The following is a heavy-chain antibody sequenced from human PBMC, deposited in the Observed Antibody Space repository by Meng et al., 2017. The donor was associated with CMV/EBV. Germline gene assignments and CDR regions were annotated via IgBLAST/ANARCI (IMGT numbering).Heavy chain of an antibody. Sequence: GESPKTSRAASGFTFSNSDMNWVRQAPGKGAEWGSGVSWDGSRTHYADPVKGQFITSRDNAKNTLSLQMNSLRAEDTAVYYCARDHADYYDGSGFDYWGQGTLVTVSS. J-gene: IGHJ4*02. CDR2: VSWDGSRT. V-gene: IGHV3-35*02. CDR1: GFTFSNSD. CDR3: ARDHADYYDGSGFDY. D-gene: IGHD3-22*01.